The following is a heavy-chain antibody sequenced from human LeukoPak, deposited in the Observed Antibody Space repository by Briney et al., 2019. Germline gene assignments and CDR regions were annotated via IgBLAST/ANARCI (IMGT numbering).Heavy chain of an antibody. CDR2: IYYSGST. J-gene: IGHJ4*02. V-gene: IGHV4-39*01. Sequence: SETLSLTCTVSGGSISSSSYYWGWVRQPPGKGLEWVGSIYYSGSTYYNPSLKTRVTISVDTSKTQFSLKLTSVTAADTAVYYCASSYPSWDYWGQGTLVTVSS. CDR1: GGSISSSSYY. CDR3: ASSYPSWDY.